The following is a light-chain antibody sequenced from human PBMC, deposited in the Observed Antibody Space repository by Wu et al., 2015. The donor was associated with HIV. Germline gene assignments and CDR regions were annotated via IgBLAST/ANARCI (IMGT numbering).Light chain of an antibody. J-gene: IGKJ1*01. CDR3: QHYNRYSVT. V-gene: IGKV1-5*03. CDR2: EAS. CDR1: QNIRNW. Sequence: DIQMTQSPSTLSTSVGDRITITCRASQNIRNWLAWYQQYPGKAPRLLISEASTLQSGVPSRFSGSGSGTEFTLTISNVQPDDFATYYCQHYNRYSVTFGQGTKVEI.